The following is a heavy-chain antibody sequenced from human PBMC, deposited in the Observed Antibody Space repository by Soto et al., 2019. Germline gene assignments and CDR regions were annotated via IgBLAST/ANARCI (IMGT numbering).Heavy chain of an antibody. Sequence: EVQLLESGGGLVQPGGSLRLSCAASGFTFSSYAMSWVRQAPGKGLEWVSAISGSGGSTYYSDSVKGRFTISRDNSKNTMYLQMNSLRAEDTAVYYCAKPPGSGRAAVAYGYWGQGTLVTVSS. V-gene: IGHV3-23*01. D-gene: IGHD3-10*01. CDR1: GFTFSSYA. CDR3: AKPPGSGRAAVAYGY. J-gene: IGHJ4*02. CDR2: ISGSGGST.